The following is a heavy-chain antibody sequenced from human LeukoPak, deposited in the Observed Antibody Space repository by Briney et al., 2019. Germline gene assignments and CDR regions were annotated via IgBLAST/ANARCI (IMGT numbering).Heavy chain of an antibody. J-gene: IGHJ3*02. CDR3: ARHDPIISMIVGERAFDI. CDR1: GGSFSGYY. V-gene: IGHV4-34*01. Sequence: SETLSLTCAVYGGSFSGYYWSWIRQPPGKGLEWIGEINHSGSTNYNPSLKSRVTISVDTSKNQFSLKLSSMTAADTAVYYCARHDPIISMIVGERAFDIWGQGTMVTVSS. CDR2: INHSGST. D-gene: IGHD3-22*01.